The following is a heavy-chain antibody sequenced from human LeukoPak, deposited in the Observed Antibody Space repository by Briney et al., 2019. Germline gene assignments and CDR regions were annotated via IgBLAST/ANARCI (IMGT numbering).Heavy chain of an antibody. CDR3: ARQAARGFDY. D-gene: IGHD6-6*01. J-gene: IGHJ4*02. CDR1: GGSFSGYY. Sequence: PSETLSLTCAVYGGSFSGYYWSWIRQPPGKGLEWIGEINHSGSINYNPSLKSRVTISVDTSKNQFSLKLSSVTAADTAVYYCARQAARGFDYWGQGTLVTVSS. V-gene: IGHV4-34*01. CDR2: INHSGSI.